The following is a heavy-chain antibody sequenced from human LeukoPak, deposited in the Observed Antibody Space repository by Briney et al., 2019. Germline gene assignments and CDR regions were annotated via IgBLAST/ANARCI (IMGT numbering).Heavy chain of an antibody. D-gene: IGHD2-2*01. V-gene: IGHV3-48*02. J-gene: IGHJ3*02. CDR2: ISSSSTSI. CDR3: ASGAPGRYCSSTSCPMDI. Sequence: GGSLRLSCAASGFTFSIYSVNWVRQAPGKGLEWVSYISSSSTSIYYADSVKGRFTISRDNAKNSLYLQMDSLRDEDTAVCYCASGAPGRYCSSTSCPMDIWGQGTMVTVSS. CDR1: GFTFSIYS.